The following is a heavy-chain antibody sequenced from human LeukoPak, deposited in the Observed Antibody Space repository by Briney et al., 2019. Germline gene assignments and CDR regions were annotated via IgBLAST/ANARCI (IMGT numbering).Heavy chain of an antibody. J-gene: IGHJ4*02. Sequence: SETLSLTCAVYGGSFSGYYWSWIRQPPGKGLEWIGEINHSGSTNYNPSLKSRVTISVDTSKNQFSLKLSSVTAADTAVYYCARQIGRYYGSGSYRYFDYWGQGTLVTVSS. CDR2: INHSGST. CDR1: GGSFSGYY. CDR3: ARQIGRYYGSGSYRYFDY. D-gene: IGHD3-10*01. V-gene: IGHV4-34*01.